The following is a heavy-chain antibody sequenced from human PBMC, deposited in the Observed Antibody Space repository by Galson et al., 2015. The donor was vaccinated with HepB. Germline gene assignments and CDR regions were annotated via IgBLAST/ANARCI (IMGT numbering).Heavy chain of an antibody. Sequence: SLRLSCAASGFTVSSNYMSWVRQAPGKGLEWVSVIYSGGSTYYADSVKGRFTISRDNSKNTLYLQMNSLRAEDTAVYYCARDGSSEDYYDSSGFDAFDIWGQGTMVTVSS. CDR2: IYSGGST. V-gene: IGHV3-53*01. CDR1: GFTVSSNY. CDR3: ARDGSSEDYYDSSGFDAFDI. J-gene: IGHJ3*02. D-gene: IGHD3-22*01.